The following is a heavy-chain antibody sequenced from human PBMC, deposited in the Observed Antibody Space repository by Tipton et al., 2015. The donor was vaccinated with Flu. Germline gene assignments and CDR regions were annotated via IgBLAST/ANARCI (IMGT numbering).Heavy chain of an antibody. CDR1: GFSSTTAYY. Sequence: TLSLTCSVSGFSSTTAYYWAWIRQPPGKGLEWIGTIDRSGNTHYNPSLESRVTVLADTSKNQFSLKLTSVTAADTAVYYCARQGVATVTTDYYYYYGMDVWGQGTTVTVSS. V-gene: IGHV4-38-2*01. J-gene: IGHJ6*02. D-gene: IGHD4-11*01. CDR3: ARQGVATVTTDYYYYYGMDV. CDR2: IDRSGNT.